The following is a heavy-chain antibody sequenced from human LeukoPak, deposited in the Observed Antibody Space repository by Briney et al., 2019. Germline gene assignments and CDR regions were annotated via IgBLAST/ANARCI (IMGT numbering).Heavy chain of an antibody. CDR3: ARDPYGGYDY. Sequence: SETLSLTCAVSGYSISSGYYWGWIRQPPGKGLEWIGRIYHSGSTYYNPSLTRRVTLSVDTSKNRFSMKLRSVTAADTDVYYCARDPYGGYDYGGQGTLVTVSS. V-gene: IGHV4-38-2*02. CDR1: GYSISSGYY. J-gene: IGHJ4*02. D-gene: IGHD4-23*01. CDR2: IYHSGST.